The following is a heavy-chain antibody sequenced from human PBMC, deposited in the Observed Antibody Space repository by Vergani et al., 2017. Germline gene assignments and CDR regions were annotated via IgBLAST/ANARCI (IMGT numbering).Heavy chain of an antibody. J-gene: IGHJ6*02. Sequence: EVQLVESGGGLVQPGGSLRLSCAASGFTFSSYSMNWVRQAPGKGLEWVSYISSSSSTIYYADSVKGRFTISRDNAKNSLYLQMNSLRAEDTAVYYCAGGGSGGLYYYYGMDVWGQGTTVTVSS. CDR3: AGGGSGGLYYYYGMDV. CDR1: GFTFSSYS. V-gene: IGHV3-48*04. D-gene: IGHD3-10*01. CDR2: ISSSSSTI.